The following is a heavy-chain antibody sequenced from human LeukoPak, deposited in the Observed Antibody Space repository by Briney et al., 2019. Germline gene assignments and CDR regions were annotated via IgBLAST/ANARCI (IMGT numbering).Heavy chain of an antibody. CDR2: IRSKANSYAT. D-gene: IGHD6-13*01. CDR3: TRRGAAAGTGNDY. CDR1: GFTFSGSA. Sequence: GGSLRLSCAASGFTFSGSAMHWVRQASGKGLEWVGRIRSKANSYATAYAASVKGRFTISRDDSKNTAYLQMNSLKTEDTAVYYCTRRGAAAGTGNDYWGQGTLVTVSS. J-gene: IGHJ4*02. V-gene: IGHV3-73*01.